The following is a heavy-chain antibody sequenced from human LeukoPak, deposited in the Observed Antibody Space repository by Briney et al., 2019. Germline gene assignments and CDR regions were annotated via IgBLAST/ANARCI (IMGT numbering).Heavy chain of an antibody. CDR3: AKDRWGNIAFDY. CDR1: GFTFSSYA. D-gene: IGHD6-13*01. J-gene: IGHJ4*02. CDR2: ISGSGGST. Sequence: GGSLRLSCAASGFTFSSYAMSWVCQAPGKGLEWVSAISGSGGSTYYADSVKGRFTISRDNSKNTLYLQMNSLRAEDTAVYYCAKDRWGNIAFDYWGQGTLVTVSS. V-gene: IGHV3-23*01.